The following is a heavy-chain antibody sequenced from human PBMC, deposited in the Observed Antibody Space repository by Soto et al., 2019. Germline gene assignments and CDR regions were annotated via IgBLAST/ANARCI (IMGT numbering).Heavy chain of an antibody. J-gene: IGHJ4*02. CDR2: INPNGGGT. CDR3: ARGGEMATITPAY. Sequence: QVQLVQSGAEVKKPGASVKVSCKASGYTFTGYYMHWVRQAPGQGLEGMGWINPNGGGTNYAKKFQGWVTMARDTSISTAYMELSRLRSDDTAVYYCARGGEMATITPAYWGPGTLVTVSS. V-gene: IGHV1-2*04. CDR1: GYTFTGYY. D-gene: IGHD5-12*01.